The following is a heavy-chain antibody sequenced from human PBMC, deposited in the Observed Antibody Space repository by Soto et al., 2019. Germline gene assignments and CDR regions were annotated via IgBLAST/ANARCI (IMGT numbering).Heavy chain of an antibody. CDR3: AKPQGTSSTLYYYYGLDV. J-gene: IGHJ6*02. V-gene: IGHV3-23*01. D-gene: IGHD2-2*01. CDR2: ISGSGCTT. Sequence: EVQLLESGGGLVQPGGSLRLSCAASGFTFSTYAMTWVRQAPGKGLEWVSAISGSGCTTYYADSVKGRFTISRDNSKNTLYIQMIGLGAEDTAVYYCAKPQGTSSTLYYYYGLDVWGQGTTVTVSS. CDR1: GFTFSTYA.